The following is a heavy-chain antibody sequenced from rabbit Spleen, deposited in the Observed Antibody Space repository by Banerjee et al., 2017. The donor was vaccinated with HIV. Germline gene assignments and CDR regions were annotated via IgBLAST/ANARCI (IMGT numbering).Heavy chain of an antibody. CDR3: AREDVGGSVSL. Sequence: QEQLEESGGDLVKPEGSLTLTCTASGFTISSRYWICWVRQAPGKGLEWIGCIDSGSTYYASWAKGRFTISKASSTTVTLQMTSLTAADTATYFCAREDVGGSVSLWGPGTLVTVS. V-gene: IGHV1S45*01. D-gene: IGHD1-1*01. CDR2: IDSGST. CDR1: GFTISSRYW. J-gene: IGHJ4*01.